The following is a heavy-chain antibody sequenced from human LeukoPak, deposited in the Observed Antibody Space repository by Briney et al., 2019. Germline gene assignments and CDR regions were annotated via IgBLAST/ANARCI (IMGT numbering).Heavy chain of an antibody. CDR3: TTLGVTMIVVATGWFDP. CDR1: GFTFSSYA. D-gene: IGHD3-22*01. J-gene: IGHJ5*02. CDR2: IKSKTDGGTT. Sequence: PGGSLRLSCAASGFTFSSYAMSWVRQAPGKGLEWVGRIKSKTDGGTTDYAAPVKGRFTISRDDSKNTLYLQMNSLKTEDTAVYYCTTLGVTMIVVATGWFDPWGQGTLVTVSS. V-gene: IGHV3-15*01.